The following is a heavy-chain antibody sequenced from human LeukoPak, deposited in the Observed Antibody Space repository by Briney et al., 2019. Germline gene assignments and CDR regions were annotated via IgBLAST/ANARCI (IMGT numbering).Heavy chain of an antibody. Sequence: SETLSLTCTVSGGSISSYYWSWIRQPPGKGLEWIGYIYYSGSTNYNPSLKSRVTISVDTSKNQFSLKLSSVTAADTAVYYCARDTGRGILTGYYLRRDENWYFDLWGRGTLVTVSS. V-gene: IGHV4-59*01. J-gene: IGHJ2*01. CDR2: IYYSGST. CDR3: ARDTGRGILTGYYLRRDENWYFDL. D-gene: IGHD3-9*01. CDR1: GGSISSYY.